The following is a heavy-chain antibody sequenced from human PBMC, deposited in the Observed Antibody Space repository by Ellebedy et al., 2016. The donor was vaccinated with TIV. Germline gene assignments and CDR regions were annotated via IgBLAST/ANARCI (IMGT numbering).Heavy chain of an antibody. CDR3: ARRTTTYLDSSGLCFDL. V-gene: IGHV4-34*01. J-gene: IGHJ2*01. D-gene: IGHD6-19*01. Sequence: SETLSLXXAVYGGSFNRYYWSWIRQPPGKGLEWIGEINHSGSPNYNPSLKSRVTISVDRSKNQFSLNLSSVTAADTAVYYCARRTTTYLDSSGLCFDLWGRGTLVTVSS. CDR2: INHSGSP. CDR1: GGSFNRYY.